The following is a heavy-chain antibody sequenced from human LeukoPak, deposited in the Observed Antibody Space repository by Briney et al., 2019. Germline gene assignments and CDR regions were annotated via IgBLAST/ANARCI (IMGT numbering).Heavy chain of an antibody. CDR3: AREEAIAPAGTFFDY. J-gene: IGHJ4*02. CDR1: GFTFSSYA. V-gene: IGHV3-23*01. Sequence: GGSLRLSCAASGFTFSSYAMSWVRQTPGKGLEWVSAISGSGGSMYYADSVKGRFTISRDKSKNTLHLQMNSLRAEDTAVYYCAREEAIAPAGTFFDYWGQRTLVTVSS. D-gene: IGHD6-13*01. CDR2: ISGSGGSM.